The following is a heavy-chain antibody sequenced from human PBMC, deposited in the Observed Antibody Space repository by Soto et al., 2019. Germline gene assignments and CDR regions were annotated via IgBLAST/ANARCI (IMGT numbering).Heavy chain of an antibody. CDR3: TKDRHPDGIWSLDC. CDR1: GFTFSTYT. Sequence: QLLESGGNLVQPGGSLRPSCAAAGFTFSTYTMSWVRQAPGKGPEWVAGFYGGGSTSTFYADSVKGRFTISRDNSKNMLFLQMNSLRAEDTAVYYCTKDRHPDGIWSLDCWGQGTLVTVSS. J-gene: IGHJ4*02. D-gene: IGHD3-3*01. V-gene: IGHV3-23*01. CDR2: FYGGGSTST.